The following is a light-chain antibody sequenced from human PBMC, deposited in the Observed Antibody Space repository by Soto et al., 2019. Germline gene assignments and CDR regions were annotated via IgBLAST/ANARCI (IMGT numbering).Light chain of an antibody. CDR3: HQRQSWPRA. Sequence: TQSPATLSSFPGDRVTLSCRASQAVNTRLAWYQHKPGQAPRLLIYLASNRAAGVPARFSGSGSVTDFTLTISNVEPEDFAVYYCHQRQSWPRAFGQGTKVDIK. V-gene: IGKV3-11*01. J-gene: IGKJ1*01. CDR1: QAVNTR. CDR2: LAS.